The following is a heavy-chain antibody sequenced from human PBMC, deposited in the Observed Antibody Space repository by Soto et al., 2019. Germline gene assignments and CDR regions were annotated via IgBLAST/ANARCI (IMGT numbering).Heavy chain of an antibody. CDR3: ARATKYYYDSSGSPGGVDY. CDR2: IYYSGST. D-gene: IGHD3-22*01. CDR1: GGSISSYY. V-gene: IGHV4-59*01. Sequence: SSETLSLTCTVSGGSISSYYWSWIRQPPGKGLEWIGYIYYSGSTNYNPSLKSRVTISVDTSKNQFSLKLSSVTAADTAVYYCARATKYYYDSSGSPGGVDYWGQGTLVTVSS. J-gene: IGHJ4*02.